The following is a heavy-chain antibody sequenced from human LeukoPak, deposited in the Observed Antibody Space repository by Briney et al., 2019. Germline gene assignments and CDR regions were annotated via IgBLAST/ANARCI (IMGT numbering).Heavy chain of an antibody. CDR3: ATGKSIVADYYYYGMDV. Sequence: ASVKVSCKVSGYTLTELSMHWVRQAPGKGLEWMGGFVPEDGESIYAQKFQGRVTMTEDTSTDTAYMELSSLRSEDTTVYYCATGKSIVADYYYYGMDVWGQGTTVTVSS. CDR1: GYTLTELS. V-gene: IGHV1-24*01. D-gene: IGHD3-22*01. J-gene: IGHJ6*02. CDR2: FVPEDGES.